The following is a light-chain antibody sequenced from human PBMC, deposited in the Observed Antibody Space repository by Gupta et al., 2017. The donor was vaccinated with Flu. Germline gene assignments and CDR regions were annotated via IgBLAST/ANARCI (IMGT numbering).Light chain of an antibody. V-gene: IGKV3-20*01. CDR1: SVSKTY. J-gene: IGKJ2*01. CDR2: GAS. CDR3: PQYQSSPRS. Sequence: SVSKTYFAWFRQNPGQAPRVLIYGASTRAAAVPDRFNGRGSGKAFTLPINRLEPEDCAVFSFPQYQSSPRSFGQGTNLEI.